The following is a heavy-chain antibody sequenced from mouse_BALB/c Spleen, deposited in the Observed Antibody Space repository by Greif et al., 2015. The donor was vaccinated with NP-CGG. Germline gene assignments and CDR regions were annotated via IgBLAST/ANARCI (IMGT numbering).Heavy chain of an antibody. V-gene: IGHV1-80*01. CDR2: IYPGDGDT. CDR1: GYAFSSYW. CDR3: ARGYDYDGFAY. J-gene: IGHJ3*01. Sequence: QVQLQQPGAELVRPGSSVKISCKASGYAFSSYWMNWVKQRPGQGLEWIGQIYPGDGDTNYNGKFKGKATLTADKSSSTAYMQLSSLTSEDSAVYFCARGYDYDGFAYWGQGTLVTVSA. D-gene: IGHD2-4*01.